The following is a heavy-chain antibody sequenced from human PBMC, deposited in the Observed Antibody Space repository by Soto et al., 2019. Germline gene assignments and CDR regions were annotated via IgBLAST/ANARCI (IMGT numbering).Heavy chain of an antibody. CDR1: GGPISSSSYY. J-gene: IGHJ4*02. CDR2: IYYSGST. V-gene: IGHV4-39*01. D-gene: IGHD1-26*01. CDR3: ARQGVGATTPYFDY. Sequence: QLQLQESGPGLVKPSETLSLTCTVSGGPISSSSYYWGWIRQPPGKGLEWIGSIYYSGSTYYNPSLKSRVTISVDTSKNQFSLKLSSVTAADTAVYYCARQGVGATTPYFDYWGQGTLVTVSS.